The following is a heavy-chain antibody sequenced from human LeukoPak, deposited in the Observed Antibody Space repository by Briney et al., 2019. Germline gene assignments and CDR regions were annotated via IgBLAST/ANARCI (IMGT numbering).Heavy chain of an antibody. CDR3: ARVGQWLVENDWFDP. V-gene: IGHV1-2*02. Sequence: ASLKVSCKASGYTXIGYYMVWVRQAPGQGLEWMGWINPNSGGTIHAQKFQGRVTMTRDTSISTAYMELSRLRSDDTAVYYCARVGQWLVENDWFDPWGQGTLVTVSS. CDR1: GYTXIGYY. CDR2: INPNSGGT. D-gene: IGHD6-19*01. J-gene: IGHJ5*02.